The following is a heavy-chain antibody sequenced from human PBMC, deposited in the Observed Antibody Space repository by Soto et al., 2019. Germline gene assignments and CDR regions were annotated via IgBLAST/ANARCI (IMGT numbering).Heavy chain of an antibody. V-gene: IGHV3-23*01. CDR1: GFTFSSYA. J-gene: IGHJ4*02. D-gene: IGHD5-18*01. Sequence: PGGSLRLSCAASGFTFSSYAMSWVRQAPGKGLEWVSAISGSGDSTYDADSVKGRFTSSRDNSKNTLYLQINSLRAADTAVYYCAKGIYSYGYNSFDYWSQGTLVTVSS. CDR3: AKGIYSYGYNSFDY. CDR2: ISGSGDST.